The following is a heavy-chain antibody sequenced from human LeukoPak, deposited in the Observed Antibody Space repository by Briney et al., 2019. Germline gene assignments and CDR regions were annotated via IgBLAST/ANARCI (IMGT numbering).Heavy chain of an antibody. CDR2: ISYSSSFI. V-gene: IGHV3-21*01. D-gene: IGHD4-17*01. CDR3: ARDQGTYTDYDVDY. Sequence: GESLGLSCVASGFSFRRYSMNWVRQAPGKGLEWVAYISYSSSFIYYADSVKGRFIITRDNAENSLYLQMNSLRAEDGAVYYCARDQGTYTDYDVDYWGQGTLVTVSS. CDR1: GFSFRRYS. J-gene: IGHJ4*02.